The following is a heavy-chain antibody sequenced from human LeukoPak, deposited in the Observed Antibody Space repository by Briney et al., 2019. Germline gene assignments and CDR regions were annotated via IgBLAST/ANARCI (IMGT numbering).Heavy chain of an antibody. CDR3: AKDNRDGYNFHYFDY. CDR2: ISWNSGSI. J-gene: IGHJ4*02. V-gene: IGHV3-9*01. Sequence: GGSLRLSCAASGFTFDDYAMHWVRQAPGKGLEWVSGISWNSGSIGYADSVKGRFTISRDNAKNSLYLQMNSLRAEDTALYYCAKDNRDGYNFHYFDYWGQGTLVTVSS. CDR1: GFTFDDYA. D-gene: IGHD5-12*01.